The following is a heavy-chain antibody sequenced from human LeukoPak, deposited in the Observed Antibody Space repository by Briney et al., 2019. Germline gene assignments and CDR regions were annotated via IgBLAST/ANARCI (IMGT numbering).Heavy chain of an antibody. CDR1: GFTVSSDY. V-gene: IGHV3-53*05. CDR2: IYSGGST. J-gene: IGHJ5*02. Sequence: GGSLRLSCAASGFTVSSDYMSWVRQTPGKGLEWVSVIYSGGSTYYADSVKGRFTISRDKSKNTVYLQMNSLRFEDTAMYYCARNWFDPWGQGTLVTVSS. CDR3: ARNWFDP.